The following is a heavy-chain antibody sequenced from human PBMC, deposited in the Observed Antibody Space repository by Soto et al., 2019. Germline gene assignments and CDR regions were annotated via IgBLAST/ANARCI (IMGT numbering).Heavy chain of an antibody. J-gene: IGHJ4*02. CDR2: IYPGDSGT. CDR1: GYTFTNYW. CDR3: ARSREPATHRAFAF. V-gene: IGHV5-51*01. Sequence: GESLKISCKASGYTFTNYWIGWVRQMPGKGLDWMAIIYPGDSGTRYSPSFQGQVTISADESISTAFLQWSSLKASDTAIYYCARSREPATHRAFAFWGQGTLVTVSS. D-gene: IGHD1-26*01.